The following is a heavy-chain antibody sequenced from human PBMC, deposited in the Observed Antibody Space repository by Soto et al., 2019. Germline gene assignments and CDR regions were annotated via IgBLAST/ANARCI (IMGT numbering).Heavy chain of an antibody. Sequence: PSETLSLTCTVSGGSISSGGYYWSWIRQHPGKGLEWIGYIYYSGSTYYNPSLKSRVTISVDTSKNQFSLKLSSVTAADTAVYYCARVSTAPDTHFDYWGQGTLVTVSS. J-gene: IGHJ4*02. CDR3: ARVSTAPDTHFDY. D-gene: IGHD2-21*02. CDR1: GGSISSGGYY. CDR2: IYYSGST. V-gene: IGHV4-31*03.